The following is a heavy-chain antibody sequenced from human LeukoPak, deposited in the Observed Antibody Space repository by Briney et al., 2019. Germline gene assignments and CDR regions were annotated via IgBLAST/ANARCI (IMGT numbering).Heavy chain of an antibody. Sequence: GGSLRLSCVASEFTFSSYWMHWVRQAPGKGPVWLSRISSDGSSRNYADSVKGRFTISRDNAKNTLYLQMNSLRAEDTATYYCATFTERENYHYTANLWGQGTLVIVS. CDR2: ISSDGSSR. J-gene: IGHJ4*02. V-gene: IGHV3-74*01. CDR3: ATFTERENYHYTANL. D-gene: IGHD3-16*02. CDR1: EFTFSSYW.